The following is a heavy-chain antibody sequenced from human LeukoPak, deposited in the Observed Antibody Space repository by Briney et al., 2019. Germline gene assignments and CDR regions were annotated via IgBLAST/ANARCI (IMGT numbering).Heavy chain of an antibody. Sequence: GGSLRLSCAASGFTFSVYWMHWVRQAPGKGLEYVSAISSNGDSTYYANSVKGRFTISRDNSKNTLYLQMGSLRVEDMAVYYCARGGGYRGYGQDYWGQGTLVTVSS. D-gene: IGHD5-12*01. CDR1: GFTFSVYW. CDR3: ARGGGYRGYGQDY. CDR2: ISSNGDST. J-gene: IGHJ4*02. V-gene: IGHV3-64*01.